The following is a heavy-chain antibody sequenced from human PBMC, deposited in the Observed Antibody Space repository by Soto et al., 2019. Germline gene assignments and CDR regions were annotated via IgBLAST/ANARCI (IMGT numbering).Heavy chain of an antibody. J-gene: IGHJ5*02. CDR1: GGTFISYA. CDR3: AREVEQQLTFDP. D-gene: IGHD6-13*01. Sequence: SVKVSCKASGGTFISYAISWVLQAPGQGLEWMGGIIPIFGTANYAQKFQGRVTITADKSTSTAYMELSSLRSEDTAVYYCAREVEQQLTFDPWGQGTLVTVSS. V-gene: IGHV1-69*06. CDR2: IIPIFGTA.